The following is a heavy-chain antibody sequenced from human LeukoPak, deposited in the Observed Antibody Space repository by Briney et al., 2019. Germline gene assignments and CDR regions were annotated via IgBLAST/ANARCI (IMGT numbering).Heavy chain of an antibody. CDR2: PSTDGTST. CDR3: VSLQYYYDSSGYLFDY. V-gene: IGHV3-74*01. D-gene: IGHD3-22*01. J-gene: IGHJ4*02. Sequence: GSLTLSCAGYRFTVCRMCLDWVRHAQGKGLVWVSHPSTDGTSTSYTDSVKGRFTISRDNAKNTLYLQMNSLRAEDTAVYYCVSLQYYYDSSGYLFDYWGQGTLVTVSS. CDR1: RFTVCRMC.